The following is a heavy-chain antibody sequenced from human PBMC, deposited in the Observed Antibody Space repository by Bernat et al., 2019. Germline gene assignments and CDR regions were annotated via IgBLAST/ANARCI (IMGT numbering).Heavy chain of an antibody. V-gene: IGHV3-30-3*01. D-gene: IGHD1-26*01. CDR1: GFTFSNYA. J-gene: IGHJ4*02. CDR2: ISNDGANK. CDR3: ARDGGGSFNAYYFDY. Sequence: QVQLVESGGGVVQPGKSLRLSCVASGFTFSNYAMHWVRAAPGKGLEWVAIISNDGANKYHADSVKGRFSISRDNSKNTLFLQMNNLRVDDTAVYYCARDGGGSFNAYYFDYWGQGTLVTVSS.